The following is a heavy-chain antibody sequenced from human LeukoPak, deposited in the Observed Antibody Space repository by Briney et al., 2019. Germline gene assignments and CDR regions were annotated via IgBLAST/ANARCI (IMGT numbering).Heavy chain of an antibody. Sequence: XGSLRLSCAASGLSFNSYTMNWVRQAPGKGLEWVSSISQTGHYTDYADSVKGRFTISRDNAKNSLYLQMNSLRDEDTAVYYCARAETWELLPFDYWGQGTLVTVSS. CDR1: GLSFNSYT. CDR2: ISQTGHYT. CDR3: ARAETWELLPFDY. V-gene: IGHV3-21*01. D-gene: IGHD1-26*01. J-gene: IGHJ4*02.